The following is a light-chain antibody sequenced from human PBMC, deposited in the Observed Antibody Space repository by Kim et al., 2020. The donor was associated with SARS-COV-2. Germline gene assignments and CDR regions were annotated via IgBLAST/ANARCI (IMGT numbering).Light chain of an antibody. CDR3: QQYNSRHS. Sequence: SLAPGERSPLSCRARPSLSRDLAWYQHKPGQAPRLVIFDASTRATGIPSRFSGSGSDTEFSLTISSLQSEDFAVYYCQQYNSRHSFGQGTKLEI. CDR2: DAS. J-gene: IGKJ2*01. CDR1: PSLSRD. V-gene: IGKV3D-15*01.